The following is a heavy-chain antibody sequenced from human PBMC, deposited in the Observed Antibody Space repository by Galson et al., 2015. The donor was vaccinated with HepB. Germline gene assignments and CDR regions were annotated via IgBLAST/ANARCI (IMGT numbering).Heavy chain of an antibody. Sequence: SVKVSCKASGYTFSNYVIHWVRQAPGQRLEWMGWINPSNDNTKCSQKFQGRVTITSDTSASTAYMELSSLRSEDTAVYYCAKIGGWELLSNFDYWGQGTLVTVSS. CDR1: GYTFSNYV. CDR3: AKIGGWELLSNFDY. V-gene: IGHV1-3*01. J-gene: IGHJ4*02. CDR2: INPSNDNT. D-gene: IGHD1-26*01.